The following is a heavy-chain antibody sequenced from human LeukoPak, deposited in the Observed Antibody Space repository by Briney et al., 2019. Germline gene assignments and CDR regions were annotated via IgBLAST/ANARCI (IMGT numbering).Heavy chain of an antibody. J-gene: IGHJ4*02. V-gene: IGHV3-53*01. CDR3: ARDRSPGNFDY. D-gene: IGHD3-10*01. CDR2: IYSGGST. Sequence: GGSLRLSCAASGFTVSSNYMSWVRQAPGKGLEWVSVIYSGGSTYYADSVKGRFTISRDNSKNTLYLQMNSLRAEDTAVYYCARDRSPGNFDYWGQGTLVTVSS. CDR1: GFTVSSNY.